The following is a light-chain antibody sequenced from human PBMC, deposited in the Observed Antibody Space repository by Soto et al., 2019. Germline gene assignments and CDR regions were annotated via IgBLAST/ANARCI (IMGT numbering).Light chain of an antibody. CDR2: DAS. Sequence: EIVLTQSPATLSLSPGERATLSCRASQSVSDYLAWYQQKPGQPPRLLIYDASKRATGIPPRFSGSGSTTDFTLTISSLEPEDVAVYYCQQSYYAPDTFGQGTKLEIK. J-gene: IGKJ2*01. CDR1: QSVSDY. CDR3: QQSYYAPDT. V-gene: IGKV3-11*01.